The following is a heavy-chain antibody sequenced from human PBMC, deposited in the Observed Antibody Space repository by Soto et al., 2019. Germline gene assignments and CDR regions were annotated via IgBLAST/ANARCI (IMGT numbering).Heavy chain of an antibody. CDR2: INHSGST. CDR1: GGSFSGYY. Sequence: SETLSLTCAVYGGSFSGYYWSWIRQPPGKGLEWIGEINHSGSTNYNPSLKSRVTISVDTSKNQFSLKLSSVTAADTAVYYCARDPPYLGYCSSTSCFRTSGWFDPWGQGTLVTVS. V-gene: IGHV4-34*01. D-gene: IGHD2-2*01. J-gene: IGHJ5*02. CDR3: ARDPPYLGYCSSTSCFRTSGWFDP.